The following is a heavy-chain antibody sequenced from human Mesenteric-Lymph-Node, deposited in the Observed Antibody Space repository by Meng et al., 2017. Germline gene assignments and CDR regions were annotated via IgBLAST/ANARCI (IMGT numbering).Heavy chain of an antibody. J-gene: IGHJ6*02. V-gene: IGHV4-39*07. D-gene: IGHD6-19*01. CDR2: IYYSGST. CDR3: ARISGASSGWYLPQYYYYYGMDV. Sequence: SETLSLTCTVSGGSISSSSYYWGWIRQPPGKGREWIGSIYYSGSTYYNPSLKSRVTISVDTSKNQFSLKLSSVTAADTAVYYCARISGASSGWYLPQYYYYYGMDVWGQGTTVTVSS. CDR1: GGSISSSSYY.